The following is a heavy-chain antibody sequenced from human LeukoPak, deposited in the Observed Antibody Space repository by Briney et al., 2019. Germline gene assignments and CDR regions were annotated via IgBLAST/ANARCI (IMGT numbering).Heavy chain of an antibody. Sequence: TPSETLSLTCTVSGGSISGYYWSWIRQPPGKGLEWIGYINYSGSTNYNPSLKSRVTISVDTSKNQFSLKLSSVTAADTAVYYCARRGSSLDQWGQGILVTVSS. D-gene: IGHD6-6*01. CDR1: GGSISGYY. J-gene: IGHJ4*02. CDR2: INYSGST. V-gene: IGHV4-59*08. CDR3: ARRGSSLDQ.